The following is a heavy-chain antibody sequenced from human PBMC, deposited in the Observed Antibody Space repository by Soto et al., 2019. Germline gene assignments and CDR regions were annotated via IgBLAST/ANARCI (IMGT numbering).Heavy chain of an antibody. CDR1: GFTFSDYS. CDR2: IKQDGGEE. V-gene: IGHV3-7*01. J-gene: IGHJ4*02. D-gene: IGHD5-12*01. CDR3: LRGNSGYGNFDY. Sequence: GGSLRLSCAASGFTFSDYSMSWVRQSPGKGLEGVANIKQDGGEEDYVDSVKGRLTISRDNAKNSLYLQMNSLRAEDTAVYYCLRGNSGYGNFDYWGQGTRVTVSS.